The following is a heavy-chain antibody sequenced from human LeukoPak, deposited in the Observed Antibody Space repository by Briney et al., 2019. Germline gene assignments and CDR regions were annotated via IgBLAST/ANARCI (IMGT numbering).Heavy chain of an antibody. CDR2: ISSGSSEI. Sequence: GGSLRLSCAASGFIFSYDSMNWVRQAPGKWLEWVAPISSGSSEIYYDYSMKGRFTISRDNAKISLYLQMNSLRAEDKAVYYCASFGSYTSSWYDFDYWGQGALVTVSS. D-gene: IGHD6-13*01. CDR1: GFIFSYDS. V-gene: IGHV3-21*01. J-gene: IGHJ4*02. CDR3: ASFGSYTSSWYDFDY.